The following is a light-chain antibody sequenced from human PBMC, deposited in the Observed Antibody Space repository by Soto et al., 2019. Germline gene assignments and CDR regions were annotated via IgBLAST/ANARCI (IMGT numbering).Light chain of an antibody. CDR1: QIVLYSSNNKNY. Sequence: DIVMTQSPDSLSVSLGERATINFNSSQIVLYSSNNKNYLAWYQQKPGQPPKLLIYWASTRESGVPDRFSGSGSGTDFTLTISSLQAEDVAVYYCQQYYSTPLSFGPGTKVDIK. CDR2: WAS. CDR3: QQYYSTPLS. V-gene: IGKV4-1*01. J-gene: IGKJ3*01.